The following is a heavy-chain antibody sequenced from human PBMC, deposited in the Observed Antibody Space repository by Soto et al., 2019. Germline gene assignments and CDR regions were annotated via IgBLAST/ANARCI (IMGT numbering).Heavy chain of an antibody. J-gene: IGHJ2*01. V-gene: IGHV4-30-4*01. CDR3: ARDLPYGDYAYWYFDL. Sequence: QVQLQESGPGLVKPSQTLSLTCTVSGGSISSGDYYWSWIRQPPGKGLEWIGYIYYSGSTYYNPSIKSRVTISVDTSKNQFSLKLSSVTAADPAVYYCARDLPYGDYAYWYFDLWGRGTLVTVSS. D-gene: IGHD4-17*01. CDR1: GGSISSGDYY. CDR2: IYYSGST.